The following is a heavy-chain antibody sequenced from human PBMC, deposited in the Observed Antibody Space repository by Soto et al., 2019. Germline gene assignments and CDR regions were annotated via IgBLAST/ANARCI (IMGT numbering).Heavy chain of an antibody. D-gene: IGHD5-12*01. CDR3: ARGGYDYFMVVDY. J-gene: IGHJ4*02. V-gene: IGHV1-3*01. Sequence: QVQLVQSGAEVKKPGASVKVSCKASGYSFSTYAVHWVRQAPGQRLEWMGWINGGHVNTKYSQKFQGRVTITRDTFASTAYMELSSLRSEDTAVYFCARGGYDYFMVVDYWGQGTLVTVSS. CDR1: GYSFSTYA. CDR2: INGGHVNT.